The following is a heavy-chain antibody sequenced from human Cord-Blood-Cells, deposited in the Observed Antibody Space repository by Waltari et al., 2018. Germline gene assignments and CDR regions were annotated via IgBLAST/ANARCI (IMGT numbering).Heavy chain of an antibody. CDR2: IHHSGSN. J-gene: IGHJ3*02. CDR1: GGSFSGYY. D-gene: IGHD2-2*01. V-gene: IGHV4-34*01. CDR3: ARGACSSTSCYGAFDI. Sequence: QVQLQQWGAGLLKPSETLSLTCAVYGGSFSGYYWSWIRQPPGKGLEWIGEIHHSGSNNYNPSLKSRVNISVDTSKNQFSLKLRSVTAADTAVYYCARGACSSTSCYGAFDIWGQGTMVTVSS.